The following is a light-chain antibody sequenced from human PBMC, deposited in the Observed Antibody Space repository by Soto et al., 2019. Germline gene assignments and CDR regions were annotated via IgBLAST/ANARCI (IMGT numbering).Light chain of an antibody. V-gene: IGKV3-11*01. Sequence: EIVLTQSPATLSLSPGERATLSCRASQSVSSKLAWYQHKPGQAPRLLIYDASNRATGIPARFSGSGSGTDFTLTISSLEPEDFAVYYCQQRSEWPLTFGGGTQVEIK. CDR2: DAS. J-gene: IGKJ4*01. CDR1: QSVSSK. CDR3: QQRSEWPLT.